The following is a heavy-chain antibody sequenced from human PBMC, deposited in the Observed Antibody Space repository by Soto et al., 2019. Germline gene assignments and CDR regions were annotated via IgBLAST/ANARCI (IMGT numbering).Heavy chain of an antibody. D-gene: IGHD6-13*01. CDR1: GYTFTGYY. CDR3: ARGGQSSSWYRDWFDP. V-gene: IGHV1-2*04. CDR2: IKPNSGGT. Sequence: QVQLVQPGAEVKKPGDSVKVSCKASGYTFTGYYMYWVRQAPGQGLEWLGWIKPNSGGTNYAQKYQCWVTMTRDTSISTAYMELSRLRSDDTAVYYCARGGQSSSWYRDWFDPWGQGTLVTVSS. J-gene: IGHJ5*02.